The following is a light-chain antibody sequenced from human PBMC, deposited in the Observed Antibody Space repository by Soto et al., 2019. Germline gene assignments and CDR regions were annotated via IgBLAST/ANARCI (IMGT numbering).Light chain of an antibody. CDR1: QSISSW. V-gene: IGKV1-5*03. CDR3: QQYESYSPWT. Sequence: IQVTQSPSTLSASVGDRVTITCRASQSISSWLAWYQQKPGKAPKLLIYKASTLKSGVPSRFSGSGSGTEFTLTISNLQPDDFATYYCQQYESYSPWTFGQGTKVDIK. J-gene: IGKJ1*01. CDR2: KAS.